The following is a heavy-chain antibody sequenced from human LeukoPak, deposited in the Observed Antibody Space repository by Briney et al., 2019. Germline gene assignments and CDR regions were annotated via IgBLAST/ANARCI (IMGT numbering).Heavy chain of an antibody. CDR2: IICSSSYI. CDR3: ARGGTLRYYDWLAPSWFDP. CDR1: GSTFGIYS. Sequence: GGSMRLACAASGSTFGIYSMNWVSQAQGGWSGWVSSIICSSSYIYYADSVKGRFTISRDNAKNSLYLQMNSLRAEDTAVYYCARGGTLRYYDWLAPSWFDPWGQGTLVTVSS. D-gene: IGHD3-9*01. V-gene: IGHV3-21*01. J-gene: IGHJ5*02.